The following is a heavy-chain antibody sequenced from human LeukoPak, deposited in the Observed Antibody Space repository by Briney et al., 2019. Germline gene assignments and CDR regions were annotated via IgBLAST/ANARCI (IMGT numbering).Heavy chain of an antibody. CDR1: GFTFSSYS. V-gene: IGHV3-48*04. CDR3: AREPAAAGKNWFDP. Sequence: GGSLRLSCAASGFTFSSYSMNWVRQAPGKGLEWVSYISSSSSTIYYADFVKGRFTISRDNAKNSLYLQMNSLRAEDTAVYYCAREPAAAGKNWFDPWGQGTLVTVSS. D-gene: IGHD6-25*01. J-gene: IGHJ5*02. CDR2: ISSSSSTI.